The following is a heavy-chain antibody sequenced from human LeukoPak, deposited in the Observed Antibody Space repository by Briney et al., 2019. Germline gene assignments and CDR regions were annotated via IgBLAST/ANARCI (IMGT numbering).Heavy chain of an antibody. CDR3: ARGGPPPVKIRGMDV. V-gene: IGHV1-2*02. CDR1: GYTFTGYY. J-gene: IGHJ6*02. D-gene: IGHD2-2*01. Sequence: ASVKVSCKASGYTFTGYYMHWVRQAPGQGLEWMGWINPNSGSTNYAQKFQGRVTMTRDTSISTAYMELSRLRSDDTAVYYCARGGPPPVKIRGMDVWGQGTTVTVSS. CDR2: INPNSGST.